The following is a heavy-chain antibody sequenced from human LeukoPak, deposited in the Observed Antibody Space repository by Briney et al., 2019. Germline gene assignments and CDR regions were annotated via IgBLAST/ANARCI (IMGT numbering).Heavy chain of an antibody. J-gene: IGHJ4*02. Sequence: SETLSLTCTVSGGSISGSSYYWGWIRQAPGKGLEWIGSVYYSGSTYYNPSLKSRVTISVDTSKNQFSLKLSSVTAADTAVYYCARDGLNYYGSGSHRGNDYWGQGTLVTVSS. CDR1: GGSISGSSYY. D-gene: IGHD3-10*01. CDR2: VYYSGST. CDR3: ARDGLNYYGSGSHRGNDY. V-gene: IGHV4-39*07.